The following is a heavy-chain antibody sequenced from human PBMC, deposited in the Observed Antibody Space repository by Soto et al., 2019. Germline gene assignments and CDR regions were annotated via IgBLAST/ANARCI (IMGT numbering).Heavy chain of an antibody. D-gene: IGHD3-3*01. Sequence: GGSLRLSCAASGFTFSNAWMSWVRQAPGKWLEWVGRIKSKTDGGTTDYAAPVKGRFTISRDDSKNTLYLQMNSLKTEDTAVYYCTTERLITIFGVVPPRWGQGXLVTVSS. CDR1: GFTFSNAW. J-gene: IGHJ4*02. CDR3: TTERLITIFGVVPPR. V-gene: IGHV3-15*01. CDR2: IKSKTDGGTT.